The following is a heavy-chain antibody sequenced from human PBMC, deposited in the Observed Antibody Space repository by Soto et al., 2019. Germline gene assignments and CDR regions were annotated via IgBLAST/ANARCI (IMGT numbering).Heavy chain of an antibody. CDR2: ISYDGSNK. CDR3: AKGVYSGSYYFDY. V-gene: IGHV3-30*18. J-gene: IGHJ4*02. D-gene: IGHD1-26*01. CDR1: GFTFSSYG. Sequence: QVQLVASGGGVVQPGRSLRLSCAASGFTFSSYGMHWVRQAPGKGLEWVAVISYDGSNKYYADSVKGRFTISRDNSKNTLYLQMNSLRAEDTAVYYCAKGVYSGSYYFDYWGQGTLVTVSS.